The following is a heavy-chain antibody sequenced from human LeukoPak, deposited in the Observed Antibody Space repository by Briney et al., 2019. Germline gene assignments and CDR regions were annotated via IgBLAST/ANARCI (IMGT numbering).Heavy chain of an antibody. V-gene: IGHV4-39*01. J-gene: IGHJ6*03. D-gene: IGHD2-15*01. CDR3: ASFYCSGGSSYQYYYYYYMDV. CDR1: GGSISSRSYY. Sequence: SETLSLTCTVSGGSISSRSYYWGWIRQPPGKGLEWIGIIYYSGSTYSNPSLRSRVTISVDTSKNQFSLKLSSVTAADTAVYYCASFYCSGGSSYQYYYYYYMDVWGKGTTVTISS. CDR2: IYYSGST.